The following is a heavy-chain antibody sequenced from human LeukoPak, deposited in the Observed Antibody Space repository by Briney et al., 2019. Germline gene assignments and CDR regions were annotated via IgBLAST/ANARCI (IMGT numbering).Heavy chain of an antibody. CDR2: IYYSGST. D-gene: IGHD3-22*01. CDR1: GGSISSSSYY. CDR3: ARLNDRRGDY. J-gene: IGHJ4*02. V-gene: IGHV4-39*01. Sequence: SETLSLTCTVSGGSISSSSYYWGWIPQPPGKGLEWIGSIYYSGSTYYNPSLKSRVTISVDTSKNQFSLKLSSVTAADTAVYYCARLNDRRGDYWGQGTLVTVSS.